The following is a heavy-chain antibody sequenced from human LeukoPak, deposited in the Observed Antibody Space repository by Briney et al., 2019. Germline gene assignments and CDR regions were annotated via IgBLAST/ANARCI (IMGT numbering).Heavy chain of an antibody. CDR3: ARDSGKSSSPFDY. CDR1: GFTFSSFA. V-gene: IGHV3-30*04. Sequence: GSLRLSCAASGFTFSSFAIHWVRQAPGKGLEWVAVISFDGSNKYYADSVKGRFTISRDNSKNTLYLQMNSLRAEDTAVYYCARDSGKSSSPFDYWGQGTLVTVSS. J-gene: IGHJ4*02. CDR2: ISFDGSNK. D-gene: IGHD6-13*01.